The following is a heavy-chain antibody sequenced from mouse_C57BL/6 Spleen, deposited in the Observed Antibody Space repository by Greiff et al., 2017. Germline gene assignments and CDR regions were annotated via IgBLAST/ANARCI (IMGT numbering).Heavy chain of an antibody. D-gene: IGHD1-1*01. V-gene: IGHV1-54*01. CDR1: GYAFTNYL. Sequence: QVQLQQSGAELVRPGTSVKVSCKASGYAFTNYLIEWVKQRPGQGLEWIGVINPGSGGTNYNEKFKGKATLTADKSSSTAYMQLSSLTSEDSAVYFCARTLYYYGSGGYFDVWGTGTTVTVSS. J-gene: IGHJ1*03. CDR2: INPGSGGT. CDR3: ARTLYYYGSGGYFDV.